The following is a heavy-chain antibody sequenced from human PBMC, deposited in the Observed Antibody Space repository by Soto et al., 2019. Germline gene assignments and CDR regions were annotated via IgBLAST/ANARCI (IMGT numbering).Heavy chain of an antibody. Sequence: GGSLILSCAVSGFSFSTYAMHWVRRPPGRGLEFVSVIAYHGSSSFYADSLKGRFTVSRDNSRNTLYLHMNDLRPEGSAMYYCVKDRTPNWNYPGMDVWGQGTTVTVSS. CDR1: GFSFSTYA. CDR3: VKDRTPNWNYPGMDV. CDR2: IAYHGSSS. J-gene: IGHJ6*02. D-gene: IGHD1-7*01. V-gene: IGHV3-64D*08.